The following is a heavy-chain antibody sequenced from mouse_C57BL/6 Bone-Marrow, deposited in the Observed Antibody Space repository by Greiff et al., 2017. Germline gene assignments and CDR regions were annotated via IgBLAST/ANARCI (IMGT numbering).Heavy chain of an antibody. J-gene: IGHJ2*01. CDR2: INPNNGGT. CDR3: ARPPYYYGSTYYFDY. V-gene: IGHV1-26*01. CDR1: GYTFTDYY. D-gene: IGHD1-1*01. Sequence: EVQLQQSGPELVKPGASVKISCKASGYTFTDYYMNWVKQSHGKSLEWIGDINPNNGGTSYNQKLKGKATLTVDKSSSTAYMELRSLTSEDSAVYYCARPPYYYGSTYYFDYWGQGTTLTVSS.